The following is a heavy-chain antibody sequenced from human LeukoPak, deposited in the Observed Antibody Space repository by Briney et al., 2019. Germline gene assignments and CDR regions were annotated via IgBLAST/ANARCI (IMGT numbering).Heavy chain of an antibody. CDR1: GYTFTGYY. J-gene: IGHJ3*02. CDR3: ARSITVFDAFDI. V-gene: IGHV1-2*02. CDR2: INPNSGGT. D-gene: IGHD4-17*01. Sequence: ASVKVSCKASGYTFTGYYMHWVRQAPGQGLEWMGWINPNSGGTNYAQKFQGRVTMTRDTSISTAYMELSRLRSVDTAVYYCARSITVFDAFDIWGQGTMVTVSS.